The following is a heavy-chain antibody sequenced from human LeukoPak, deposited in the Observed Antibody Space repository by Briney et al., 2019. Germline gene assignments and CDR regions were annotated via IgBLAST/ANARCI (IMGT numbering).Heavy chain of an antibody. D-gene: IGHD4-11*01. CDR3: AREEIEDDYSNADSGRAQYYYLDV. J-gene: IGHJ6*03. CDR1: GYPFTSHG. Sequence: ASVKVSCRASGYPFTSHGIHWVRQAPGQGLEWMGWSSAYSGNTAYGQKLQGSITMPTDASTGTSFMELRSLRSDDTAVYFSAREEIEDDYSNADSGRAQYYYLDVWGKGTTVTVSS. V-gene: IGHV1-18*01. CDR2: SSAYSGNT.